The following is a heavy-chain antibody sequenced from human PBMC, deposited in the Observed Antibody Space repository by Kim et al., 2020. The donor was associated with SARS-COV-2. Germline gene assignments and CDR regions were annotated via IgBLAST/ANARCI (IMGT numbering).Heavy chain of an antibody. J-gene: IGHJ4*02. V-gene: IGHV1-46*01. CDR2: T. Sequence: TSTAQNFQDSLTISRDTSTSTVYMELSSLTSDDTAVYYCARGVRGEYFDYWGQGTLVTVSA. D-gene: IGHD3-16*01. CDR3: ARGVRGEYFDY.